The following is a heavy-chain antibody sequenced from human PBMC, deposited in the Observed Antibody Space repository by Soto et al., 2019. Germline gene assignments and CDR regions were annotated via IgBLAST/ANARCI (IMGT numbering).Heavy chain of an antibody. Sequence: GGSLRLSCAASGFTFSTYAMHWVRQSPGKGLEWMAVISYAGTNQYYADSVKGRFTISRDNVKNTLYLQMSSLRAEDSALYYCARVLIPATNYPYYALDVWGQGTTVTVSS. D-gene: IGHD1-7*01. V-gene: IGHV3-30-3*01. CDR3: ARVLIPATNYPYYALDV. J-gene: IGHJ6*02. CDR2: ISYAGTNQ. CDR1: GFTFSTYA.